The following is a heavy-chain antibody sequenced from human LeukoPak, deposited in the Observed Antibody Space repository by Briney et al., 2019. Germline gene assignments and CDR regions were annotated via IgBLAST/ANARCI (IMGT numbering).Heavy chain of an antibody. CDR1: GYSFTTYW. J-gene: IGHJ5*02. D-gene: IGHD4-23*01. CDR2: IYPRDSDI. Sequence: GESLKISCKGSGYSFTTYWIAWVRQMPGKGLEWMGIIYPRDSDIRYSPPFQGQVTISADKSISTAYLQWNSLKASDTAMYYCARLKGYGGNSKVGWFDPWGQGTLVTVSS. V-gene: IGHV5-51*01. CDR3: ARLKGYGGNSKVGWFDP.